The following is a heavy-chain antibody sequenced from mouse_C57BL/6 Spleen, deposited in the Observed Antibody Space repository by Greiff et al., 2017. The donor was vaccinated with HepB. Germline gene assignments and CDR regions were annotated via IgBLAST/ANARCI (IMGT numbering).Heavy chain of an antibody. CDR2: IYPGDGDT. J-gene: IGHJ4*01. V-gene: IGHV1-82*01. D-gene: IGHD1-2*01. CDR3: ARRAASYAVDY. Sequence: QVQLQQSGPELVKPGASVKISCKASGYAFSSSWMNWVKQRPGKGLEWIGRIYPGDGDTNYNGKFKGKATLTADKSSSTAYMQLSSLSSEDSAVYFCARRAASYAVDYWGQGTSGTVSS. CDR1: GYAFSSSW.